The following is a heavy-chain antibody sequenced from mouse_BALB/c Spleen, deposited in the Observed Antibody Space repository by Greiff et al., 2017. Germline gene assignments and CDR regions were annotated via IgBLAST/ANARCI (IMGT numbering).Heavy chain of an antibody. CDR2: IYPGDGDT. Sequence: SGAELARPGASVKLSCKASGYTFTSYWMQWVKQRPGQGLEWIGAIYPGDGDTRYTQKFKGKATLTADKSSSTAYMQLSSLASEDSAVYYCARGDYYFDYWGQGTTLTVSS. CDR3: ARGDYYFDY. J-gene: IGHJ2*01. V-gene: IGHV1-87*01. CDR1: GYTFTSYW.